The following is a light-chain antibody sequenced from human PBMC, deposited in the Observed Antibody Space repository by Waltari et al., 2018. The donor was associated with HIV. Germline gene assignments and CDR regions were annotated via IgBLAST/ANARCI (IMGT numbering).Light chain of an antibody. J-gene: IGLJ3*02. Sequence: SYELTQAPSVSVSPGQTARNTCSGDALPKQFEYWYQQQTGQPPVLVIYKDNETPSGISERFSGSSSGTTVTLTISGVQEEDEADYYCQSSDTTGTYRVFGGGTKLTVL. CDR3: QSSDTTGTYRV. CDR2: KDN. V-gene: IGLV3-25*03. CDR1: ALPKQF.